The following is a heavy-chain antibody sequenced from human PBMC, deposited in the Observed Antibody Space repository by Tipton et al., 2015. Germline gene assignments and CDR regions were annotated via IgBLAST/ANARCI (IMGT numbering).Heavy chain of an antibody. CDR3: AGVEMFRTIAVGGPVHEDH. D-gene: IGHD6-19*01. CDR2: IYTGGST. V-gene: IGHV3-53*01. J-gene: IGHJ4*02. CDR1: GFQFSIYA. Sequence: SLRLSCAASGFQFSIYAMTWVRQAPGKGLEWVSLIYTGGSTYYADSVKGRFTISRDNSKNTLYLQMNSLRAEDTAVYYCAGVEMFRTIAVGGPVHEDHWGRGTLVSVSS.